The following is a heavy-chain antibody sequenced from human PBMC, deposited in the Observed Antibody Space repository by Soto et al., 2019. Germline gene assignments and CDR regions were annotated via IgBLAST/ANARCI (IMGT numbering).Heavy chain of an antibody. CDR1: GGTFSSYA. J-gene: IGHJ3*02. V-gene: IGHV1-69*06. CDR3: ARRAHIVAPFDI. D-gene: IGHD2-21*01. Sequence: ASVKVSCKASGGTFSSYAISWVRQAPGQGLEWMGGITPIFGTANYAQKFQGRVTITADKSTSTAYMELSSLRSEDTAVYYCARRAHIVAPFDIWGQGTMVTVSS. CDR2: ITPIFGTA.